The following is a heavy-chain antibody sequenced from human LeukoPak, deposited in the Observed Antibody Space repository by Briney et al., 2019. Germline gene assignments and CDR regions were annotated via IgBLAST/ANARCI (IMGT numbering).Heavy chain of an antibody. CDR3: ARVSGEGNYYIYYYYGMDV. D-gene: IGHD3-10*01. CDR2: INPSGGST. V-gene: IGHV1-46*01. Sequence: ASVKVSCKASGYTFTSYYMHWVRQAPGQGLEWMGIINPSGGSTSYAQKFQGRVTMTRDTSTSTVYMELSSLRSEDTAVYYCARVSGEGNYYIYYYYGMDVWGQGTTVTVSS. CDR1: GYTFTSYY. J-gene: IGHJ6*02.